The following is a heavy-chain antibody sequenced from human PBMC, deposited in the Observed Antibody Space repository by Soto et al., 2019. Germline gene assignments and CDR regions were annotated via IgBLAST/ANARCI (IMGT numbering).Heavy chain of an antibody. CDR1: GFTFSSYA. CDR2: ITSSGGNT. V-gene: IGHV3-64*01. CDR3: ARLIPFGYGMDV. Sequence: EVQLVESGGGLVQPGGSLRLSCAASGFTFSSYAMHWVRQAPGKGLEYVSVITSSGGNTDYASSVTGRFTVSRDNTRNTLYLQMGSLRAEDMAVYYCARLIPFGYGMDVWGQGTTVTVSS. D-gene: IGHD3-16*01. J-gene: IGHJ6*02.